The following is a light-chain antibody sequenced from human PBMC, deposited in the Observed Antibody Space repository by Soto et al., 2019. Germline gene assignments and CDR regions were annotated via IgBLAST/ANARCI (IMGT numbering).Light chain of an antibody. CDR3: CSYTASDIWV. CDR1: SSNIESHS. CDR2: SND. Sequence: QSVLTQPPSASGTPGQRVSISCSGSSSNIESHSVDWYQHFPGTAPNLVINSNDQRPSGVPDRFSGTKSGNTASLTISGLQADDEAYYFCCSYTASDIWVFGGGTKLTVL. V-gene: IGLV1-44*01. J-gene: IGLJ3*02.